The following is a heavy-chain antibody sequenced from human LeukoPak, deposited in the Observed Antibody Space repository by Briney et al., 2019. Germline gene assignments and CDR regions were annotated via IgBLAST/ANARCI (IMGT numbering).Heavy chain of an antibody. CDR2: IKTDGSEK. Sequence: GGSLRLSSEASGFTFSSYWMSWVRQAPGKGLEWVANIKTDGSEKYYVDSVKGRFTISRDNAKNSLYLQANSLRAEDTAVYYCARGRPLLYSSGWSSDYWGQGALVTVSS. J-gene: IGHJ4*02. D-gene: IGHD6-19*01. V-gene: IGHV3-7*01. CDR3: ARGRPLLYSSGWSSDY. CDR1: GFTFSSYW.